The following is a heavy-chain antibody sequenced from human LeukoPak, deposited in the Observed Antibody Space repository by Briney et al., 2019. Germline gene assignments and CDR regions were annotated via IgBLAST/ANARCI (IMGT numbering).Heavy chain of an antibody. CDR1: GFTVSSHV. J-gene: IGHJ4*02. CDR3: ARDTSGWYGAFEF. D-gene: IGHD6-19*01. CDR2: IVGNTAGTT. V-gene: IGHV3-23*01. Sequence: PGGSLRLSCAASGFTVSSHVMTWVRQAPGKGPEWVSVIVGNTAGTTYYADSVKGRFTISRDSVKNTVDLQMSSLRAEDTAVYYCARDTSGWYGAFEFWGQGALVTVSS.